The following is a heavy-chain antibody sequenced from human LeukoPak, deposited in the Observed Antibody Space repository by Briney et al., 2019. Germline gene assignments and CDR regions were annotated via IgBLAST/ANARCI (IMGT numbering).Heavy chain of an antibody. V-gene: IGHV3-30*08. J-gene: IGHJ6*02. D-gene: IGHD5-12*01. CDR2: ISYDGSNK. CDR1: AFTFSSYA. Sequence: PGGSLTLSCAASAFTFSSYAMHWVRQAPGKGLEWVALISYDGSNKYYADSVKGRFTISRDNSKNALYLQMNSLRAEDTAVYYCARGTGGRVATISYYYYGMDAWGQGTTVTVSS. CDR3: ARGTGGRVATISYYYYGMDA.